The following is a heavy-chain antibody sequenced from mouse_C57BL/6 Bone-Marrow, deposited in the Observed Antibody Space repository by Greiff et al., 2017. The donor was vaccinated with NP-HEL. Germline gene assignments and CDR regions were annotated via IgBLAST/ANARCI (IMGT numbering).Heavy chain of an antibody. Sequence: EVKLMESGGGLVKPGGSLKLSCAASGFTFSDYGMHWVRQAPEKGLEWVAYISSGSSTIYYADTVKGRFTMSRDNAENTLFLQMTSVRSGEAAMYYCAGGDDYEDAMDYWGQGTSVTVSS. CDR2: ISSGSSTI. CDR3: AGGDDYEDAMDY. V-gene: IGHV5-17*01. CDR1: GFTFSDYG. J-gene: IGHJ4*01. D-gene: IGHD2-4*01.